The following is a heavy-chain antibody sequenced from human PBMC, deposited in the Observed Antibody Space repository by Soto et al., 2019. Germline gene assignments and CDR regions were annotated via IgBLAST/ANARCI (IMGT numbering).Heavy chain of an antibody. CDR2: IYHSGST. J-gene: IGHJ4*02. V-gene: IGHV4-30-2*01. Sequence: SETLSLTCAVSGGSISSGGYSWSWIRQPPGKGLEWIGYIYHSGSTYYNPSLKSRVTISVDRSKNQFSLKLSSVTAADTAVYYCAKDTTWFGELFEDPVDYWGQGTLVTVSS. CDR1: GGSISSGGYS. CDR3: AKDTTWFGELFEDPVDY. D-gene: IGHD3-10*01.